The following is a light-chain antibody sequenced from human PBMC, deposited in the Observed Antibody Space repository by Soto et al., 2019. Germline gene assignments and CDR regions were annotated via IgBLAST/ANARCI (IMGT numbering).Light chain of an antibody. V-gene: IGKV3-20*01. CDR2: GAS. J-gene: IGKJ2*01. CDR1: QSVNSNS. CDR3: HQYGSSPMYT. Sequence: IVLTQSPGTLSLSPGERATLSCRASQSVNSNSLAWYQQKPGQAPRLLIYGASSRASGIPDRFSGSGSGTDFTLTISRLEPEDFAVYYCHQYGSSPMYTFGQGTKLEIK.